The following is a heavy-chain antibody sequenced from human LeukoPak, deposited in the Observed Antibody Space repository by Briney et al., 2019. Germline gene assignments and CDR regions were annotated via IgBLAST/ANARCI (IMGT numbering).Heavy chain of an antibody. J-gene: IGHJ6*03. V-gene: IGHV4-34*01. Sequence: SETLSLTCAVYGGSFSGYYWSWIRQPPGKGLEWIGEINHSGSTNYNPSLKSRVTISVDTSKNRFSLKLSSVTAADTAVYYCARGHIVVVPAAKNYYYYMDVWGKGTTVTVSS. CDR1: GGSFSGYY. CDR2: INHSGST. CDR3: ARGHIVVVPAAKNYYYYMDV. D-gene: IGHD2-2*01.